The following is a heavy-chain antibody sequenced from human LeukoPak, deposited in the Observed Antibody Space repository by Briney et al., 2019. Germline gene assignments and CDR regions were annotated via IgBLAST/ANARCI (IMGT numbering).Heavy chain of an antibody. CDR3: AKGDYVRLWGTFDI. V-gene: IGHV3-21*03. CDR2: IGTSSRHI. CDR1: GFTFCSYS. Sequence: GGSLRLSCAASGFTFCSYSMSSVRQAPGKGLECVSSIGTSSRHIFYADSAKGRFTISRDNAKNSLYLQMNSLGAEDTAVYYCAKGDYVRLWGTFDIWGQGTMVTVSS. J-gene: IGHJ3*02. D-gene: IGHD3-16*01.